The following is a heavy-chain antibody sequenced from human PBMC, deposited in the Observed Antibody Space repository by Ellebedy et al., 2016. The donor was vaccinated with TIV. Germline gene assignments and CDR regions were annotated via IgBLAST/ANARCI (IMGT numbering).Heavy chain of an antibody. J-gene: IGHJ4*02. CDR1: GDSISSTYY. CDR3: ARVGNDFNFDY. D-gene: IGHD5-24*01. Sequence: MPGGSLRLSCIVSGDSISSTYYWAWIRQPPGNGLEWIGSIFHTGSTYYNPSLKSRVTISVDTSKNQLSLKLSSVTAADTAVYHCARVGNDFNFDYWGQGTLVTVSS. CDR2: IFHTGST. V-gene: IGHV4-38-2*02.